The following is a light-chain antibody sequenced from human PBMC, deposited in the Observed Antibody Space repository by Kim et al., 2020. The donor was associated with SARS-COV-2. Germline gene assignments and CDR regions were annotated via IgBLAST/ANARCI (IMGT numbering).Light chain of an antibody. CDR1: QSVLYSSNNKNY. J-gene: IGKJ2*01. V-gene: IGKV4-1*01. CDR3: QQYYSIPPT. CDR2: WAS. Sequence: DIVMTQSPDSLAVSLGERATINCKSRQSVLYSSNNKNYLAWYQQKPGQPPKLLLYWASTRESGVPNRFSGSGSGTDFTLTISSLQAEDVAVYYCQQYYSIPPTFGQGTKLEI.